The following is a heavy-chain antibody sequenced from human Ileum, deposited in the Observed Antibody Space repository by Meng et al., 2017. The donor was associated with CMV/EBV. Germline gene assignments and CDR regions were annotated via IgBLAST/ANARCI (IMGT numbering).Heavy chain of an antibody. Sequence: SETLSLTCALYGGSLSGYWWAYLRQPPGKGLGWIGEINHNGNTYYNPSLKSRVTMSLDTSKNHFFLNLTSLTAADTAVYYCGRGDNDFPETWGQGTLVTVSS. V-gene: IGHV4-34*01. J-gene: IGHJ5*02. CDR2: INHNGNT. CDR1: GGSLSGYW. D-gene: IGHD3-3*01. CDR3: GRGDNDFPET.